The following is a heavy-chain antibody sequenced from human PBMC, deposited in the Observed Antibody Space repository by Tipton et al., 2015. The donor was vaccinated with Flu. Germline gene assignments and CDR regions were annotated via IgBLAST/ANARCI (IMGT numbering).Heavy chain of an antibody. Sequence: TLSLTCTVSGGSISSSSYYWGWIRQSPGKGLEWIGTIYYSGSTYNNPSLKSRVTISVDTSKNQFSLKLSSVTAADTAVYYCAREGGRGYYYDVFDIWGQGTMVTASS. CDR2: IYYSGST. V-gene: IGHV4-39*07. CDR3: AREGGRGYYYDVFDI. CDR1: GGSISSSSYY. D-gene: IGHD3-22*01. J-gene: IGHJ3*02.